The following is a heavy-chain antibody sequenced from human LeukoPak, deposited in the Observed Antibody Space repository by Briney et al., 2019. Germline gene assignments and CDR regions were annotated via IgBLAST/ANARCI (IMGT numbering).Heavy chain of an antibody. D-gene: IGHD3-22*01. CDR3: ARAPSEIGGYYPEYFRH. Sequence: AGGSLRLSCAASGFTFSTYGMHWVRQAPGKGLVWVSRIKSDGSTNYADSVKGRFTISRDNANNTLSLQMNSLRPEDTGVYYCARAPSEIGGYYPEYFRHWGQGTLGTVSS. CDR1: GFTFSTYG. J-gene: IGHJ1*01. CDR2: IKSDGST. V-gene: IGHV3-74*01.